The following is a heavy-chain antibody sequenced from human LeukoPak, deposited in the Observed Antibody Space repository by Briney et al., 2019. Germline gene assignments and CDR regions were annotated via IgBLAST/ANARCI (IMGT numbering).Heavy chain of an antibody. CDR1: GFTLTNYW. J-gene: IGHJ4*02. V-gene: IGHV5-51*01. CDR3: AGARHGDFRWDY. CDR2: IHSTDSHA. Sequence: GESLKISCQDSGFTLTNYWIGWVRQMPGEGLEWMGIIHSTDSHAKYSPSFQGQVTISVDKSISTAYLQWRGLKASDTAMYYCAGARHGDFRWDYWGQGTLVTVSS. D-gene: IGHD4-17*01.